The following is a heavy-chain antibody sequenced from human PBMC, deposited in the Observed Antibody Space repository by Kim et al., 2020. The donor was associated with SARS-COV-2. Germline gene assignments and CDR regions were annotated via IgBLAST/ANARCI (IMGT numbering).Heavy chain of an antibody. CDR2: IKPDGSEG. Sequence: GGSLRLSCEASGFTFRNTWMSWVRQTPGTGLGWVANIKPDGSEGYYADSVKGRFTISRDNAKNSLFLQLHSVRAEDTGVYFCMRDPARFPVPISDVWGQGTLVTVSS. D-gene: IGHD4-4*01. J-gene: IGHJ3*01. CDR1: GFTFRNTW. CDR3: MRDPARFPVPISDV. V-gene: IGHV3-7*01.